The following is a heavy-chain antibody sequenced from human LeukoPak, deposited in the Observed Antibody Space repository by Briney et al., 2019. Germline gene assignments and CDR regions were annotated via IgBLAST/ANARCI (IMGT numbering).Heavy chain of an antibody. D-gene: IGHD3-10*01. CDR3: ARWLYGSGSYYLDY. Sequence: SETLSLTCTVSGGSISSYYWSWIRQPPGKGLEWIGYFYYSGSTNYNPSLKSRVTISVDTSKNQFSLRLSSVTAADTAVYYCARWLYGSGSYYLDYWGQGTLVTVSS. CDR1: GGSISSYY. CDR2: FYYSGST. V-gene: IGHV4-59*01. J-gene: IGHJ4*02.